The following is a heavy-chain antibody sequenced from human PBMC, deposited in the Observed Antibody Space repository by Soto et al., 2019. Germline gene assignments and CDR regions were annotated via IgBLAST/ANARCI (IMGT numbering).Heavy chain of an antibody. V-gene: IGHV4-34*01. Sequence: SETLSLTCAVYGGSFSGYYWSWIRQPPGKGLKRIGEINHSGSTNYNPSLKSRVTISVDTSKNQFSLKLSSVTAADTAVYFCASVSGYSYGFHYYYYGMDVWGQGTTVTVSS. D-gene: IGHD5-18*01. J-gene: IGHJ6*02. CDR3: ASVSGYSYGFHYYYYGMDV. CDR1: GGSFSGYY. CDR2: INHSGST.